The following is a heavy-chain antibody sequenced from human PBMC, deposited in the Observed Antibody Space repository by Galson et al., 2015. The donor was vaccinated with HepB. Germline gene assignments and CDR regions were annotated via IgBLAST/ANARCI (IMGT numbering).Heavy chain of an antibody. CDR2: ISWNSGSI. CDR1: GFTFDDYA. J-gene: IGHJ3*02. Sequence: SLRLSCAASGFTFDDYAMHWVRQAPWKGLEWVSGISWNSGSIGYADSVKGRFTISRDNAKNSLYLQMNSLRAEDTALYYCAKDLLYWWCPNAFDIWGQGTMVTVSS. V-gene: IGHV3-9*01. CDR3: AKDLLYWWCPNAFDI. D-gene: IGHD2-8*02.